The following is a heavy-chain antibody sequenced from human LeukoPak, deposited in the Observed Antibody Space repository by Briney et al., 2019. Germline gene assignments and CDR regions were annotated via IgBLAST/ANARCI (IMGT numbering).Heavy chain of an antibody. CDR3: ARGPAWNDVFYYYGMDV. CDR2: ISYDGSNK. Sequence: PGGSLRLSCAASGFTFSSYAMHWVRQAPGKGLEWVAVISYDGSNKYYADSVKGRFTTSRDNSKNTLYLQMNSLRAEDTAVYYCARGPAWNDVFYYYGMDVWGQGTTVTVSS. D-gene: IGHD1-1*01. V-gene: IGHV3-30-3*01. J-gene: IGHJ6*02. CDR1: GFTFSSYA.